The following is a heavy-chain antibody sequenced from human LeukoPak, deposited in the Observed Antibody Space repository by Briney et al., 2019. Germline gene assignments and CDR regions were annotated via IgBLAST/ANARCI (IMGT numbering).Heavy chain of an antibody. CDR2: INWNGGST. CDR3: ARFFRPRSAQYYFDY. J-gene: IGHJ4*02. CDR1: GFTFDDYG. V-gene: IGHV3-20*04. Sequence: SGGSLRLSCAASGFTFDDYGMSWVRQAPGKGLEWVSGINWNGGSTGYADSVKGRFTISRDNAKNSLYLQMNSLRGEDTAVYYCARFFRPRSAQYYFDYWAREPWSPSPQ. D-gene: IGHD2-15*01.